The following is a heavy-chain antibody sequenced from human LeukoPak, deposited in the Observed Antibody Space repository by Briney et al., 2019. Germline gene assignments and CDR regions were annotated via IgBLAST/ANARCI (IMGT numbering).Heavy chain of an antibody. CDR3: AGGLYYFDY. Sequence: PGGSLRLSCAASGFTLSSYGMHWVRQAPGKGLEWVAVISYDGSNKYYADSVKGRFTISRDNSKNTLYLQMNSLRAEDTAVYYCAGGLYYFDYWGQGTLVTVSS. CDR2: ISYDGSNK. V-gene: IGHV3-30*03. CDR1: GFTLSSYG. J-gene: IGHJ4*02. D-gene: IGHD3-16*01.